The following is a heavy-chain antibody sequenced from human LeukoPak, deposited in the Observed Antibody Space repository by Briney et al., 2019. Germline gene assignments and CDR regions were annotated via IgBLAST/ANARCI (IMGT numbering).Heavy chain of an antibody. J-gene: IGHJ4*02. CDR3: ARSDHSTNYDFWSGHKADYYFDY. V-gene: IGHV3-11*01. CDR1: GFTFSDYY. D-gene: IGHD3-3*01. CDR2: ISSSGSTI. Sequence: GGSLRLSCAASGFTFSDYYMSWIRQAPGRGLEWVSYISSSGSTIYYADSVKGRFTISRDNAKNSLYLQMNSLRAEDTAVYYCARSDHSTNYDFWSGHKADYYFDYWGQGTLVTVSS.